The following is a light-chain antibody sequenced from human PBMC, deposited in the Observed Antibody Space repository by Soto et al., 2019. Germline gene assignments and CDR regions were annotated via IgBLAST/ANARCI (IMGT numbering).Light chain of an antibody. CDR3: QQSYSIPYT. Sequence: DIQMTQSASSLSASVGDRVTITCRASQSISSNLNWHQQKPGKAPKVLIYAASRLQSGVPPRVSGSGSGTDFTLTISSLQPEDFATYYCQQSYSIPYTFGQGTKLEIK. CDR1: QSISSN. CDR2: AAS. J-gene: IGKJ2*01. V-gene: IGKV1-39*01.